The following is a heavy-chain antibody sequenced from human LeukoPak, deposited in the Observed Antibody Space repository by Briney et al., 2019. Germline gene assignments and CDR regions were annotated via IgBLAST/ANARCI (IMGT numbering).Heavy chain of an antibody. CDR2: ISSSSSYI. J-gene: IGHJ6*02. Sequence: TGGSLRLSCAASGFTFSSYSMNWVRQAPGKGLEWVSSISSSSSYIYYADSVKGRFTISRDNAKNSLYLQMNSLRAEDTAVYYCARDWAPAQLGPSLGFQGPYGMDVWGQGTTVTVSS. CDR1: GFTFSSYS. D-gene: IGHD6-13*01. V-gene: IGHV3-21*01. CDR3: ARDWAPAQLGPSLGFQGPYGMDV.